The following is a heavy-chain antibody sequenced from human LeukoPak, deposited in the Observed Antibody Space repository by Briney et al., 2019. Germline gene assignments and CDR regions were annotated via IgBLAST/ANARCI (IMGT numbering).Heavy chain of an antibody. V-gene: IGHV1-8*03. CDR1: GYTFINYD. CDR3: ARQDYYDSSGYSKSLDY. J-gene: IGHJ4*02. CDR2: MNPNSGNT. D-gene: IGHD3-22*01. Sequence: ASVKVSCKASGYTFINYDINWVRQATGQGLEWMGWMNPNSGNTGYAQKFQGRVTITRNTSISTAYMELSSLSSEDTAVYYCARQDYYDSSGYSKSLDYWGQGTLVTVSS.